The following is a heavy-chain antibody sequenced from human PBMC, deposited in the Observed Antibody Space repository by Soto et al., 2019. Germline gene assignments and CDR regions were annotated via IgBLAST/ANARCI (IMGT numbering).Heavy chain of an antibody. CDR1: GFKFSNYW. J-gene: IGHJ4*02. CDR3: ARDGLLFSGPYRPSRFDY. D-gene: IGHD3-16*02. CDR2: IKHDTSEA. V-gene: IGHV3-7*03. Sequence: VGSLRLSCAASGFKFSNYWMSWVRQAPGKGLEWVGNIKHDTSEAHYADSVRGRFTITRDNIKNFLFLQMNGLRADDTASYYCARDGLLFSGPYRPSRFDYWGLGTLVTVSS.